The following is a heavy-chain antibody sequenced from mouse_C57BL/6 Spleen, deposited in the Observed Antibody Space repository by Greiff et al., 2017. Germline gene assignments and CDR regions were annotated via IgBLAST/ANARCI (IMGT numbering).Heavy chain of an antibody. CDR2: IYPGDGDT. CDR3: ARSGVTTEGAMDY. D-gene: IGHD2-2*01. J-gene: IGHJ4*01. CDR1: GYAFSSSW. V-gene: IGHV1-82*01. Sequence: QVQLQQSGPELVKPGASVKISCKASGYAFSSSWMNWVKQRPGKGLEWIGRIYPGDGDTNYNGKFKGKATLTADKSSSTAYMQLSSLTSEDSAVYFCARSGVTTEGAMDYWGQGTSVTVSS.